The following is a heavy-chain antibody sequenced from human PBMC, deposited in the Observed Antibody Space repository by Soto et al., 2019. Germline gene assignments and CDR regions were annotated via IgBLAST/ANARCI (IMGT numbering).Heavy chain of an antibody. CDR3: AREGGRNYYDSSGYYHDY. J-gene: IGHJ4*02. D-gene: IGHD3-22*01. CDR2: IWYDGSNK. CDR1: GFTFSSYG. V-gene: IGHV3-33*01. Sequence: QVQLVESGGGVVQPGRSLRLSCAASGFTFSSYGMHWVRQAPGKGLEWVAVIWYDGSNKYYADSVKGRFTISRDNSKNTLYLQMNSLRAGDTAVYYCAREGGRNYYDSSGYYHDYWGQGTLVTVSS.